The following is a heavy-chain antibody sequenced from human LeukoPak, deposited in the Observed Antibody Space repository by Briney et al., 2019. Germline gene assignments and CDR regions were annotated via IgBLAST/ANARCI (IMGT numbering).Heavy chain of an antibody. CDR1: GFTFSSYA. D-gene: IGHD3-10*01. J-gene: IGHJ3*02. CDR2: ISNEGINK. CDR3: ASLPSGLGSYYNLDAFDI. Sequence: PGRSQRLSCAASGFTFSSYALNWVRQAPGKGLEWVAVISNEGINKYYADSVKGRFTISRDNSKNTLYLQMNSLRAEDTAVYFCASLPSGLGSYYNLDAFDIWGQGTMVTVSS. V-gene: IGHV3-30-3*01.